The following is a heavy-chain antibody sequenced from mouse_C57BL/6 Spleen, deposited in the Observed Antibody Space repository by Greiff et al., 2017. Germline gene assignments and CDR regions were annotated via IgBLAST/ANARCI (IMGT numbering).Heavy chain of an antibody. CDR1: GYSFTSYY. CDR3: ARAGDGYEGRTRFDY. J-gene: IGHJ2*01. Sequence: QVQLKQSGPELVKPGASVKISCKASGYSFTSYYIHWVKQRPGQGLEWIGWIYPGSGNTKYNEKFKGKATLTADTSSSTAYMQLSSLTSEDSAVYYCARAGDGYEGRTRFDYWGQGTTLTVSS. V-gene: IGHV1-66*01. D-gene: IGHD2-2*01. CDR2: IYPGSGNT.